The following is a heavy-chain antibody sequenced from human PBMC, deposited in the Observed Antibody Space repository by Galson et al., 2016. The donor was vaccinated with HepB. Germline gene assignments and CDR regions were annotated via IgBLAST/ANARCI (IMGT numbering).Heavy chain of an antibody. J-gene: IGHJ4*02. Sequence: SLRLSCAASGFTFSASGMHWVRQAPGKGPEWLAVISFDGSNQFYADSVKGRFTISRDNSNNTLHLQMHSLRVEDTALYYCARDAYCTRTICYPYYFDFWGQGTLAAVSS. D-gene: IGHD2-2*01. CDR3: ARDAYCTRTICYPYYFDF. V-gene: IGHV3-30*03. CDR2: ISFDGSNQ. CDR1: GFTFSASG.